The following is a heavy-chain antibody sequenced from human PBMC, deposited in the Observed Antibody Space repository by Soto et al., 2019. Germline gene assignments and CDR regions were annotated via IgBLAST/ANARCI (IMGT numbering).Heavy chain of an antibody. V-gene: IGHV4-34*01. Sequence: SETLSLTCAVYCGSFSGYYWSWIRQNPGKGLEWIGYTYNSVSTYYNPSLKSRVTISVDKSKNQFSLKLSSVTAADTAVYYCARSPDSSGYYPRWYYYGMDVWGQGTTVTVSS. CDR1: CGSFSGYY. J-gene: IGHJ6*02. CDR3: ARSPDSSGYYPRWYYYGMDV. CDR2: TYNSVST. D-gene: IGHD3-22*01.